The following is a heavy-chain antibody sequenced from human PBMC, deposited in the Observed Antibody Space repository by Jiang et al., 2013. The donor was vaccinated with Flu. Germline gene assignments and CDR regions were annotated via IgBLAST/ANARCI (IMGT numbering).Heavy chain of an antibody. CDR2: IYYSGST. D-gene: IGHD3-22*01. CDR3: ARISYDSSSYYAYFDY. CDR1: GGSISSYY. J-gene: IGHJ4*02. V-gene: IGHV4-59*01. Sequence: PGLVKPSETLSLTCTVSGGSISSYYWSWIRQPPGKELESIGYIYYSGSTNYNPSLKSRVTISVDTSKNQFFLKLSSVTAADTAVYYCARISYDSSSYYAYFDYWGQGTPVTVSS.